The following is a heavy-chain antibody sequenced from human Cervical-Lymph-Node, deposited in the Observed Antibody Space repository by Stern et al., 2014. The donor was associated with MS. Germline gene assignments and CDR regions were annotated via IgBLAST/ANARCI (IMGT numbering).Heavy chain of an antibody. CDR3: ARHVAVGATVDGGFYYGLDV. D-gene: IGHD1-26*01. Sequence: QLQLQESGPGLVKPSQTLSLTCTVSGGFINSGGFYWSWIRPPAGKGLEWIGRGYTSGSTNYNPFLKNRIPISLDPPRTQLSLRLSSETAADTAVYFCARHVAVGATVDGGFYYGLDVWGRGTTVTVSS. V-gene: IGHV4-61*02. CDR1: GGFINSGGFY. CDR2: GYTSGST. J-gene: IGHJ6*02.